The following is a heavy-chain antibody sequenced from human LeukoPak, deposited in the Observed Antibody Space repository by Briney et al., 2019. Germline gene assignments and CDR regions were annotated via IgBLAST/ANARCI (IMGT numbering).Heavy chain of an antibody. V-gene: IGHV4-34*01. CDR3: ARGRSYYGSGSYWFDY. D-gene: IGHD3-10*01. Sequence: PSETLSLTCAVYGGSFSGYYWSWVRQPPGKGLEWVGEINHSGSTNYNPSLKSRVTISVDPSKNQFSLKLSSVTAADTAVYYCARGRSYYGSGSYWFDYWGRGTLVTVSS. J-gene: IGHJ4*02. CDR2: INHSGST. CDR1: GGSFSGYY.